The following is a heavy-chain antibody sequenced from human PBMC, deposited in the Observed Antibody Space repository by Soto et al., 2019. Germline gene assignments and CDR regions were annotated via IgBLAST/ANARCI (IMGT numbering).Heavy chain of an antibody. Sequence: QITLKESGATLVKPTQPLTLTCTFSGFSLTTSPVAVGWIRQPPGKALEWLAIIYWDDSTHSRPSLNSRLTISKDTTKNQVVLIMTTKDHVDTATYYGVDRGRRSGFGEDNGFDPWGQGTLVTVSS. V-gene: IGHV2-5*02. CDR3: VDRGRRSGFGEDNGFDP. CDR1: GFSLTTSPVA. J-gene: IGHJ5*02. D-gene: IGHD3-10*01. CDR2: IYWDDST.